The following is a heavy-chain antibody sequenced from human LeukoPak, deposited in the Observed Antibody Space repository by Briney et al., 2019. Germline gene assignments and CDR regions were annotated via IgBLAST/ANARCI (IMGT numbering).Heavy chain of an antibody. CDR2: ISSSSSYI. CDR1: GFTFSSDS. V-gene: IGHV3-21*01. D-gene: IGHD4-17*01. Sequence: PGGSLRLSCAASGFTFSSDSMNWVRQAPGKGLEWVSSISSSSSYIYYADSVKGRFTISRDNAKNSLYLQMNSLRAEDTAVYYCARDRLTTGRGIDYWGQGTLVTVSS. J-gene: IGHJ4*02. CDR3: ARDRLTTGRGIDY.